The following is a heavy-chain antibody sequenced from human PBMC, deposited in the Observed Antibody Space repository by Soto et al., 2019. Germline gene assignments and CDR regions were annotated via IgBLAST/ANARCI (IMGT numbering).Heavy chain of an antibody. CDR3: ARGRKYYDFWSGYSHPRYYFNY. D-gene: IGHD3-3*01. CDR2: INHSGRT. J-gene: IGHJ4*02. CDR1: GGSFSGYC. V-gene: IGHV4-34*01. Sequence: SETLSLTCAVYGGSFSGYCWSWIRQPPGKGLEWIGEINHSGRTNYNPSLKSRVTISVDTSKSQFSLKLSSVTAADTAVYYCARGRKYYDFWSGYSHPRYYFNYWGQGTAVTVSS.